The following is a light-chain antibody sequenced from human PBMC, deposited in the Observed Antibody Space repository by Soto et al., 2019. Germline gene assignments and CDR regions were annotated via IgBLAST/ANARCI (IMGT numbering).Light chain of an antibody. CDR2: GAS. CDR1: QSVSSSY. CDR3: QQAGT. V-gene: IGKV3-20*01. Sequence: EIVLTQSPGTLSLSPGERATLSCRASQSVSSSYLAWYQQKPGQAPRLLIYGASSRATGIPDRFSGSGSGTDFTLTISRLEPEDFAVYYCQQAGTFGPRTKVDIK. J-gene: IGKJ3*01.